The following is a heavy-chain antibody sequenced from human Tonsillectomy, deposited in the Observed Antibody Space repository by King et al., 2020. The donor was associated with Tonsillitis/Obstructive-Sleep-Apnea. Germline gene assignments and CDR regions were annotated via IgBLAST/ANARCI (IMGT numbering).Heavy chain of an antibody. CDR1: GFTFSSYA. CDR3: ATDNYYETSGYYYDYYYYCMDV. CDR2: ISGGGGDT. Sequence: VQLVESGGGLVQPGGSLRLSCSASGFTFSSYAMNWVRQAPGKGLEWVSTISGGGGDTYYADSVKGRFTISRDNSKNTLYLQMNSLRAEDTAVYFCATDNYYETSGYYYDYYYYCMDVWGKGTTVTVS. D-gene: IGHD3-22*01. V-gene: IGHV3-23*04. J-gene: IGHJ6*03.